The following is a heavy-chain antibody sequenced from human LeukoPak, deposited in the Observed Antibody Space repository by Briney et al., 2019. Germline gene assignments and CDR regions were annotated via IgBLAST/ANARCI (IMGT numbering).Heavy chain of an antibody. CDR2: IYYSGTA. CDR1: GDSVSSDSYY. J-gene: IGHJ4*02. CDR3: ARDSMGYYDSSGYFDY. V-gene: IGHV4-61*03. Sequence: PSETLSLTCTVSGDSVSSDSYYWSWIRQPPGKGLEWIAYIYYSGTAKYNPSLKSRVTIAVDTSKNHFSLKLSSVTAADTAVYYCARDSMGYYDSSGYFDYWGQGTLVTVSS. D-gene: IGHD3-22*01.